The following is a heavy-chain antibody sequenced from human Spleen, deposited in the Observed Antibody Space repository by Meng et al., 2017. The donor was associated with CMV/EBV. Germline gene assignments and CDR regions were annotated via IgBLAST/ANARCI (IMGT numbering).Heavy chain of an antibody. V-gene: IGHV4-34*01. CDR1: CASFSDFC. J-gene: IGHJ1*01. D-gene: IGHD4-23*01. CDR3: ATVGYAGNPRPFQH. CDR2: IKHSGST. Sequence: VSCASFSDFCRSWIRQSPGRGLKWIGEIKHSGSTNYSTYLKSRVTMSLDTSKRQFSLQLKSVTAADTALYFCATVGYAGNPRPFQHWGQGTLVTVSS.